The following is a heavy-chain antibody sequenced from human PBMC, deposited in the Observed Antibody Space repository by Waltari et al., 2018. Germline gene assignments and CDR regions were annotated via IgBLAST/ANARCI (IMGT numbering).Heavy chain of an antibody. D-gene: IGHD3-10*01. CDR1: GLTFSSYA. J-gene: IGHJ4*02. Sequence: EVQLLESGGGLVQPGGSLRLSCAASGLTFSSYAMSWVRQAPGTGLYWVSASRGSGGSTYYADSVKGRFTISRDNSKNTLYLQMNSLRAEDTAVYYCAKAPIPNRVLLWGQGTLVTVSS. CDR3: AKAPIPNRVLL. V-gene: IGHV3-23*01. CDR2: SRGSGGST.